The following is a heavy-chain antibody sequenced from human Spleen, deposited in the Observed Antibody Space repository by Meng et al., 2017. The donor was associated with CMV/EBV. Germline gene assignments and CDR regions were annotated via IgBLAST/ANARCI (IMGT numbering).Heavy chain of an antibody. CDR3: ARGNDFSDAFDI. V-gene: IGHV1-8*03. J-gene: IGHJ3*02. CDR1: GYTFTSYD. Sequence: ASVKVSCKASGYTFTSYDINWVRQATGQGLEWMGWMNPNSGNTGYAQKFQGRVTITRNTSISTAYMELSSLRSEDTAVYYCARGNDFSDAFDIWGQGTMVTVSS. CDR2: MNPNSGNT. D-gene: IGHD4-11*01.